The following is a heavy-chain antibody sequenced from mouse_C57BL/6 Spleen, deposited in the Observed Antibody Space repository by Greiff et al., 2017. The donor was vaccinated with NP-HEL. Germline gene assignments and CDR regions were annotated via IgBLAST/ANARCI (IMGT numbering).Heavy chain of an antibody. CDR2: IDPSDSET. Sequence: VQLQQSGAELVRPGSSVKLSCKASGYTFTSYWMQWVKQRPIQGLEWIGNIDPSDSETHYNQKFKDKATLTVAKSSSTAYMQLSSLTSEDSAVSYCARPSYYYGGSGEYFDYWGQGTTLTVSS. CDR3: ARPSYYYGGSGEYFDY. J-gene: IGHJ2*01. D-gene: IGHD1-1*01. V-gene: IGHV1-52*01. CDR1: GYTFTSYW.